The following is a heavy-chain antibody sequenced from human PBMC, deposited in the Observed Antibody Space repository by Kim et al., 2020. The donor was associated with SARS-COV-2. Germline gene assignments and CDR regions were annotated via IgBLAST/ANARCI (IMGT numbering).Heavy chain of an antibody. J-gene: IGHJ5*02. V-gene: IGHV4-59*01. CDR2: IYYSGST. Sequence: SETLSLTCTVSGGSISSYYWSWIRQPPGKGLEWIGYIYYSGSTNYNPSLKSRVTISVDTSKNQFSLKLSSVTAADTAVYYCARLSTHGGYLVWFDPWGQGTLVTVSS. CDR3: ARLSTHGGYLVWFDP. CDR1: GGSISSYY. D-gene: IGHD5-12*01.